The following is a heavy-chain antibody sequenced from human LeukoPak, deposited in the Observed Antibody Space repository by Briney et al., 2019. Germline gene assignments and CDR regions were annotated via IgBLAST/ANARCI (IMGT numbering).Heavy chain of an antibody. CDR2: INPSGGST. CDR1: GYTFTSYD. J-gene: IGHJ6*03. CDR3: ARAPTYVAYHYYMDV. V-gene: IGHV1-46*01. Sequence: ASVKVSCKASGYTFTSYDINWVRQATGQGLEWMGIINPSGGSTTYAQKFQGRVTMTRDMSTSTVYMELSSLRSEDTAVYYCARAPTYVAYHYYMDVWGKGTTVTVSS. D-gene: IGHD3-10*02.